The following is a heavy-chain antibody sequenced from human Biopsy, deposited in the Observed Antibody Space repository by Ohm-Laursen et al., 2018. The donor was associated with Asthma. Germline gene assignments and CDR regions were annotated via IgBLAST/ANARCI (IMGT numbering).Heavy chain of an antibody. V-gene: IGHV3-30-3*01. CDR1: GFTFRSYA. CDR2: GGSYYDGGLK. D-gene: IGHD3-3*01. CDR3: ARDVMEWYLPAFDF. J-gene: IGHJ4*02. Sequence: SLRLSCAASGFTFRSYAMHWVRQAPGKGLEWVAVGGSYYDGGLKYYADSVNGRFTVSRDDSKNTLYLQMNSLRPDDTAVYYCARDVMEWYLPAFDFWGQGTLVTVFS.